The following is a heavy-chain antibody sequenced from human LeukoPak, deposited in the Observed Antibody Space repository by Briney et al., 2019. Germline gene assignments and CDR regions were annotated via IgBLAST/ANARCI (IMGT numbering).Heavy chain of an antibody. Sequence: GGSLRLSCAASGFTFSSYEMNWVRQAPGKGLEWVSYISSSGSTIYYADSVKGRFTISRDNAKNRLYLQMNSLRAEDTAVYYCTRGYYYESSGPNIPFDYWGQGALVIVSS. CDR2: ISSSGSTI. J-gene: IGHJ4*02. CDR3: TRGYYYESSGPNIPFDY. V-gene: IGHV3-48*03. D-gene: IGHD3-22*01. CDR1: GFTFSSYE.